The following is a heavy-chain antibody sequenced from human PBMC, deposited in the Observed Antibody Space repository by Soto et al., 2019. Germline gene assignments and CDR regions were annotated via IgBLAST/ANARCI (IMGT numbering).Heavy chain of an antibody. J-gene: IGHJ3*02. V-gene: IGHV1-18*01. Sequence: ASVKVSCKASGYTFTSYGISWVRQAPGQGLEWMGWISAYNGNTNYAQKLQGRVTMTTDTSTSTAYMELRSLRSDDTAVYYCASVFLTCYYTPLAFDIWGQGTMVTVSS. CDR3: ASVFLTCYYTPLAFDI. D-gene: IGHD3-9*01. CDR2: ISAYNGNT. CDR1: GYTFTSYG.